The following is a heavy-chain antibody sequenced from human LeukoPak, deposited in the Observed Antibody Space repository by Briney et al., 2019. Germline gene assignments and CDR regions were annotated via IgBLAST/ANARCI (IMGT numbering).Heavy chain of an antibody. V-gene: IGHV4-34*01. CDR1: GGSFSGYY. D-gene: IGHD3-9*01. CDR2: INHSGST. Sequence: SETLSLTCAVYGGSFSGYYWSWIRQPPGKGLEWIGEINHSGSTNYNPSLKSRVTISVDTSKNQFTLKLSSVTAADTDVYYCARGFDILTGIGSCSPWGQGTLVTVSS. J-gene: IGHJ4*02. CDR3: ARGFDILTGIGSCSP.